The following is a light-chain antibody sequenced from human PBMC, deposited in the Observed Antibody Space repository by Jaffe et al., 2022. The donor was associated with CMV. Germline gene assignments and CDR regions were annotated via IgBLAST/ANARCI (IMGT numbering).Light chain of an antibody. V-gene: IGLV2-14*01. CDR3: SSYTSTSNWV. Sequence: QSTLTQPASVSGSLGQSITISCTGTSADVGGYNFVSWFQQRAGEAPKLVIFEVDARPSGISNRFSGSKSGNTASLTISGLQGEDEADYYCSSYTSTSNWVFGGGTKLTVL. J-gene: IGLJ3*02. CDR2: EVD. CDR1: SADVGGYNF.